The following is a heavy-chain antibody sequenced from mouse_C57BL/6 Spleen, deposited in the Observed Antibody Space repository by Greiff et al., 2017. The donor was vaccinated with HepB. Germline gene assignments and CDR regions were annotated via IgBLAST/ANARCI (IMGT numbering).Heavy chain of an antibody. Sequence: EVQLQQSGPVLVKPGASVKMSCKASGYTFTDYYMNWVKQSHGKSLEWIGVINPYNGGTSYNQKFKGKATLTVDKSSSTAYMELNSLTSEDSAVYYCARSPPRDNEAWFAYWGQGTLVTVSA. CDR2: INPYNGGT. CDR1: GYTFTDYY. D-gene: IGHD6-1*01. V-gene: IGHV1-19*01. J-gene: IGHJ3*01. CDR3: ARSPPRDNEAWFAY.